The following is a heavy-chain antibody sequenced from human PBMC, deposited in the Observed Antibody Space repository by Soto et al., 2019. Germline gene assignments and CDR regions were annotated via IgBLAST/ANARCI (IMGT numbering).Heavy chain of an antibody. CDR1: GYTFTSYD. CDR2: MNPNSGNT. Sequence: ASVKVSCKASGYTFTSYDINWVRQATGQGLEWMGWMNPNSGNTGYAQKFQGRVTMTRNTSISTAYMELSSLRSEDTAVYYCARAGVRGVIIMDYYYYMDVWGKGITVTVSS. CDR3: ARAGVRGVIIMDYYYYMDV. V-gene: IGHV1-8*01. D-gene: IGHD3-10*01. J-gene: IGHJ6*03.